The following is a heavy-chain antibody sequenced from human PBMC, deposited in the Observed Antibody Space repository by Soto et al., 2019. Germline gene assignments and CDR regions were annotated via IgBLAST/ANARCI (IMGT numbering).Heavy chain of an antibody. CDR3: AKAPSGWDGMDV. Sequence: EVQLVDSGGGLVQPGGSLRLSCAASEFTFSSYAMSWVRQAPGEGLVWVTAISGSGDAAYYADSVKGRFTISRDNSKNTLYLQMASLRTEDTAVYYCAKAPSGWDGMDVWGQGTTVTVSS. J-gene: IGHJ6*02. D-gene: IGHD6-19*01. CDR1: EFTFSSYA. CDR2: ISGSGDAA. V-gene: IGHV3-23*04.